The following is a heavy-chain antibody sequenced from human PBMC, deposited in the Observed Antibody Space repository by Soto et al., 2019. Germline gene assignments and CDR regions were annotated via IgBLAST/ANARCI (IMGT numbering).Heavy chain of an antibody. CDR1: GFTFSNYA. J-gene: IGHJ4*02. D-gene: IGHD1-1*01. CDR3: AKDKGVFNWATSYFDY. Sequence: GGSRLSCAASGFTFSNYAMHWVRQAPGKGLEWVALTSYDGNNEYYTDSVKDRFTISRDNSKNTLFLQMNSPRPEDTAVYYCAKDKGVFNWATSYFDYWGQGALVTVSS. CDR2: TSYDGNNE. V-gene: IGHV3-30*18.